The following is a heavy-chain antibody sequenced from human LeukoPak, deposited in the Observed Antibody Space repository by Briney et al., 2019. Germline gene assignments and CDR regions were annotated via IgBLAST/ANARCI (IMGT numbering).Heavy chain of an antibody. CDR1: EFTFSSYA. CDR2: ISSSSSYI. V-gene: IGHV3-21*01. D-gene: IGHD6-13*01. CDR3: ARIPAAAGRGY. Sequence: GGSLRLSCAASEFTFSSYAMSWVRQAPGKGLEWVSSISSSSSYIYYADSVKGRFTISRDNAKNSLYLQMNSLRAEDTAVYYCARIPAAAGRGYWGQGTLVTVSS. J-gene: IGHJ4*02.